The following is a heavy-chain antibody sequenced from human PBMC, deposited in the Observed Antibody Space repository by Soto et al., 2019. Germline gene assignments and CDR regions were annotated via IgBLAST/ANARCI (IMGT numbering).Heavy chain of an antibody. CDR2: MSYAGTYK. CDR1: GFTFSDYG. V-gene: IGHV3-30*18. D-gene: IGHD6-6*01. J-gene: IGHJ4*02. Sequence: PGGSLRLSCAVSGFTFSDYGMHWVRQAPGKGLEWVAVMSYAGTYKYYADSVKGRFTISRDLSGNTQFLQMNSLRLEDTAVYFCAKEMYPRTVLDSSSPWGDYWGQGTLVTVSS. CDR3: AKEMYPRTVLDSSSPWGDY.